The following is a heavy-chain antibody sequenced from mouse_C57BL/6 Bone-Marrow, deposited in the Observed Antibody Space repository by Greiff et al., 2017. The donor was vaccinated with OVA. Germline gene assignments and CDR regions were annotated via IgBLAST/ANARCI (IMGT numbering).Heavy chain of an antibody. D-gene: IGHD1-1*01. J-gene: IGHJ4*01. CDR3: ARHGYYGSRYYAMDY. CDR1: GFTFSDYG. CDR2: ISNLAYSI. V-gene: IGHV5-15*01. Sequence: EVQVVESGGGLVQPGGSLKLSCAASGFTFSDYGMAWVRQAPRKGPEWVAFISNLAYSIYYADTVTGRFTISRENAKNTLYLEMSSLRSEDTAMYYCARHGYYGSRYYAMDYWGQGTSVTVSS.